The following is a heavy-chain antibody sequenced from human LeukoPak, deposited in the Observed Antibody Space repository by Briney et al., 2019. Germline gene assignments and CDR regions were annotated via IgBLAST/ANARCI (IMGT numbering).Heavy chain of an antibody. CDR3: ARSTYYYGSGSLDYYGMDV. Sequence: SETLSLTCTVSGGSISSGGYYWSWIRQHPGKGLEWIGYIYYSGSTYYNPSLKSRVTISVDTSKNQFSLKLSSVTAADTAVYYCARSTYYYGSGSLDYYGMDVWGQGTTVTVS. D-gene: IGHD3-10*01. CDR2: IYYSGST. V-gene: IGHV4-31*03. CDR1: GGSISSGGYY. J-gene: IGHJ6*02.